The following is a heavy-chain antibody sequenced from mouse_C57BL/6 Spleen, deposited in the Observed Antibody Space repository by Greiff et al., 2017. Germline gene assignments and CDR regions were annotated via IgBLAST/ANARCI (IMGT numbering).Heavy chain of an antibody. Sequence: EVQGVESGGGLVQPGGSLKLSCAASGFTFSDYYMYWVRQTPEKRLEWVAYISNGGGSTYYPDTVKGRFTSSRDNAKNTLYLQMSRLKSEDTAMYYCARKNYGTYYAMDYWGQGTSVTVSS. CDR1: GFTFSDYY. V-gene: IGHV5-12*01. CDR2: ISNGGGST. CDR3: ARKNYGTYYAMDY. J-gene: IGHJ4*01. D-gene: IGHD1-1*01.